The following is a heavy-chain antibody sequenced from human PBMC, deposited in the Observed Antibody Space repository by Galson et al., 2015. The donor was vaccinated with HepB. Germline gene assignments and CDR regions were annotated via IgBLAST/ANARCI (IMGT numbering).Heavy chain of an antibody. CDR3: ARECGADILTGYVWDLGCKDASDI. J-gene: IGHJ3*02. D-gene: IGHD3-9*01. V-gene: IGHV3-30-3*01. CDR2: ISYDGSNK. Sequence: SLRLSCAASGFTFSSYAMHWVRQAPGKGLEWVAVISYDGSNKYYADSVKGRFTISRDNSKNTLYLQMNSLRAEDTAVYYCARECGADILTGYVWDLGCKDASDIWGQGTMVTVSS. CDR1: GFTFSSYA.